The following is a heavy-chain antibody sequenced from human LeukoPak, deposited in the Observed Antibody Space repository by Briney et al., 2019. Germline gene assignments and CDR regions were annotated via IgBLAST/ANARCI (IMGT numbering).Heavy chain of an antibody. D-gene: IGHD1-26*01. CDR3: ARYSGSLFDY. J-gene: IGHJ4*02. V-gene: IGHV4-59*08. CDR1: GGSISSYY. Sequence: PSETLSLTCTVSGGSISSYYWSWIRQPPGKGLEWIGYIYYSGSTNYNPSLKSRATISVDTFKNQFSLKLSSVTAADTAVYYCARYSGSLFDYWGQGTLVTVSS. CDR2: IYYSGST.